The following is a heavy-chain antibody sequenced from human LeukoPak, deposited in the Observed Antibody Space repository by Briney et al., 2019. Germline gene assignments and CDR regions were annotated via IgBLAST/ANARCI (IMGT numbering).Heavy chain of an antibody. CDR3: ARSVGGASRDAFDI. V-gene: IGHV4-59*01. Sequence: GYIYYSGSTNYNPSLKSRVTISVDTSKNQFSLKLSSVTAADTAVYYCARSVGGASRDAFDIWGQGTMVTVSS. CDR2: IYYSGST. J-gene: IGHJ3*02. D-gene: IGHD3-16*01.